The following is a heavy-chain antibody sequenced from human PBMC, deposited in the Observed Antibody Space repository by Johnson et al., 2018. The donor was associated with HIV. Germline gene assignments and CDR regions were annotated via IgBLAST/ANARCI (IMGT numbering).Heavy chain of an antibody. CDR2: ISFDGSNK. J-gene: IGHJ3*02. V-gene: IGHV3-30*14. D-gene: IGHD6-13*01. CDR3: ARDGESQQLPLGDALDI. Sequence: VQLVESGGGVVQPGRSLRLSCAASGFTLTNYPMHWVRQAPGKGLEWVAVISFDGSNKYYADSVKGRFTISRDNSKNTLYLQMSSLKVEDTALYYCARDGESQQLPLGDALDIWGQGTMVTVSS. CDR1: GFTLTNYP.